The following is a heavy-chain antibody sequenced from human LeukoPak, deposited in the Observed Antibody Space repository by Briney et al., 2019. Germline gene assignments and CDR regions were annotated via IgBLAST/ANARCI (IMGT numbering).Heavy chain of an antibody. CDR3: ARFIYSSPPGMDDAFDI. Sequence: SETLSLTCTVSGGSISSYYWSWIRQPPGKGLEWIGYIYYSGSTNYNPSLKSRVTISVDTSKNQFSLKLSSVTAADTAVYYCARFIYSSPPGMDDAFDIWGQGTMVTVSS. V-gene: IGHV4-59*01. CDR2: IYYSGST. CDR1: GGSISSYY. D-gene: IGHD6-13*01. J-gene: IGHJ3*02.